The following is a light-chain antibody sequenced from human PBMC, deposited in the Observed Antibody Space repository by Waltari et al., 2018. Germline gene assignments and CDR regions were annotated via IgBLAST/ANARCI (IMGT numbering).Light chain of an antibody. CDR1: QSPQHRNGNND. CDR3: MQSLQNSVT. Sequence: DIRVTQSPVSLSVTPGEPASISCTSSQSPQHRNGNNDLAWYLQKPGLSPQLLIYFASYRASGVPDRFSGSGSVTDFTLRISRVEAEDVGVYYCMQSLQNSVTFGQGTRLEIK. CDR2: FAS. V-gene: IGKV2-28*01. J-gene: IGKJ5*01.